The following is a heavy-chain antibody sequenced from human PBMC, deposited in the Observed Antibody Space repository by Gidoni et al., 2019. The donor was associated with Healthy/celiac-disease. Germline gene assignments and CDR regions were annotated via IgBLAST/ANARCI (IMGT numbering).Heavy chain of an antibody. CDR3: ARDKGVGYSSFDY. D-gene: IGHD1-26*01. J-gene: IGHJ4*02. V-gene: IGHV3-21*01. Sequence: EVQLVESGGGLVKPGGSLRLSCAASGFPFSSYSMNWVRQAPGKGLEWVSSSSSSSSYIYYADSVKGRFTISRDNAKNSLYLQMNSLRAEDTAVYYCARDKGVGYSSFDYWGQGTLVTVSS. CDR1: GFPFSSYS. CDR2: SSSSSSYI.